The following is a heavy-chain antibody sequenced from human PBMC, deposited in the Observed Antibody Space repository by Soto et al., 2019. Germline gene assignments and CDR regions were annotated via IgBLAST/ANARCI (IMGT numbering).Heavy chain of an antibody. D-gene: IGHD3-3*01. CDR3: ARAEVTWSGYYYYYMDV. CDR2: IYYSGST. CDR1: GGSISSYY. J-gene: IGHJ6*03. V-gene: IGHV4-59*01. Sequence: KPSETLSLTCTVSGGSISSYYWSWIRQPPGKGLEWIGYIYYSGSTNYNPSLKSRVTISVDTSKNQFSPKLSSVTAADTAVYYCARAEVTWSGYYYYYMDVWGKGTTVTVSS.